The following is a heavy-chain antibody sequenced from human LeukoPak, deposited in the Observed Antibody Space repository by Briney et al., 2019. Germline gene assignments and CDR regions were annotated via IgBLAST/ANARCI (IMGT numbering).Heavy chain of an antibody. J-gene: IGHJ6*02. CDR2: ISAYNGNT. CDR3: ASGYIFGYGEYYYYYGIDF. D-gene: IGHD5-18*01. Sequence: ASVKVSCKASGSTFTSYGIGWGRQAPGQGLEWMGWISAYNGNTNYAQKLQGRVTMTTDTSTSTAYMELRSLRSDDPAVYYCASGYIFGYGEYYYYYGIDFWSQGTTVTVSS. V-gene: IGHV1-18*01. CDR1: GSTFTSYG.